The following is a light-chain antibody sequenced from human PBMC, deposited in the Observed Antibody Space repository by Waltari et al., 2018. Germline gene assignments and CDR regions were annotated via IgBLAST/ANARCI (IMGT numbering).Light chain of an antibody. Sequence: DTTLTQSPAFMSATPRNNFNIPCKASQDIDDEMNWYQQKPGEGAIFIIQEATTLVPGIPPRFSGSGYGTDFTLTINNIQSEDVASYFCLEHDNFPTHTFGQGTKLEIK. CDR3: LEHDNFPTHT. V-gene: IGKV5-2*01. CDR1: QDIDDE. CDR2: EAT. J-gene: IGKJ2*01.